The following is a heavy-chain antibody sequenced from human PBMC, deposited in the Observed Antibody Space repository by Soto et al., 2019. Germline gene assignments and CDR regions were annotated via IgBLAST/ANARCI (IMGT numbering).Heavy chain of an antibody. D-gene: IGHD3-10*01. CDR3: ARDPAGELRGYIVSEGLLN. J-gene: IGHJ4*02. V-gene: IGHV3-53*01. CDR2: LYSDGNT. Sequence: GGSLRLSCAASGFTVSSNYMNWVRQAPGKGLELVSLLYSDGNTNYADSVKGRFTISRDNSKNTLHLQMNSLTTEDTAIYYCARDPAGELRGYIVSEGLLNCGQGALVTVSS. CDR1: GFTVSSNY.